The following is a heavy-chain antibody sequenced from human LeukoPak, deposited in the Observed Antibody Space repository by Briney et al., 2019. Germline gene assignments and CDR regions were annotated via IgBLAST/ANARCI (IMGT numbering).Heavy chain of an antibody. Sequence: ASVKVSCKASGGTFSNYAISWVRQAPGQGLEWMGRIIPILGTANYAQKFQGRVTITTDESTTTAYMELSGLRSEDTAVYYCASYDSSGYYRHDGYFDLWGRGTLVTVSS. CDR2: IIPILGTA. D-gene: IGHD3-22*01. CDR3: ASYDSSGYYRHDGYFDL. J-gene: IGHJ2*01. V-gene: IGHV1-69*11. CDR1: GGTFSNYA.